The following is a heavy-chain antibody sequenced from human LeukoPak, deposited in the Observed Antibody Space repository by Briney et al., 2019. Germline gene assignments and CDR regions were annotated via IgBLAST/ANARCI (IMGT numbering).Heavy chain of an antibody. J-gene: IGHJ6*03. CDR3: ARGLWFGELLTFYYYMDV. Sequence: SVKVSCKASGGTFSSYAISWVRQAPGQGLEWMGGIIPIFGTANNAQKFQGGVTITAEESTSTAYIDLSSLRYEGTAVYFCARGLWFGELLTFYYYMDVWGKGTTVTVSS. CDR1: GGTFSSYA. CDR2: IIPIFGTA. V-gene: IGHV1-69*13. D-gene: IGHD3-10*01.